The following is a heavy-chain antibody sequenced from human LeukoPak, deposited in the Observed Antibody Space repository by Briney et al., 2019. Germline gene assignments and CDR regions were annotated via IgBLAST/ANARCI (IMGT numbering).Heavy chain of an antibody. CDR1: GFIFNTYA. J-gene: IGHJ4*02. CDR3: AKEKGYSSTWLEN. CDR2: LSGSGGNT. V-gene: IGHV3-23*01. D-gene: IGHD6-13*01. Sequence: GGSLRLSCEASGFIFNTYAMTWVRQAPGKGLEWVSGLSGSGGNTHYADSVKGRFTISRDNSKNTLYLQMNSLRVEDTALYYCAKEKGYSSTWLENWGQGTLVTVSS.